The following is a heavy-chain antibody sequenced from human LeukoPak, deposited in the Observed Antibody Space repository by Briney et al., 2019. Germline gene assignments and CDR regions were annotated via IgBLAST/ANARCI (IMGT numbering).Heavy chain of an antibody. J-gene: IGHJ3*02. CDR2: ISAYNGNT. Sequence: ASVTVSFKASGYTFTSYGISWVRQAPGQGLEWMGWISAYNGNTSYAQKLQGRVTMTTDTSTSTAYMELRSLRSDDTAVYYCARDLLDYYDSSGHDAFDIWGQGTMVTVSS. CDR3: ARDLLDYYDSSGHDAFDI. V-gene: IGHV1-18*01. D-gene: IGHD3-22*01. CDR1: GYTFTSYG.